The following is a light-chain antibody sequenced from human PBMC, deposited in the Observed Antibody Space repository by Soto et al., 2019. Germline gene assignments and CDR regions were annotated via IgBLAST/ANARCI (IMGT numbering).Light chain of an antibody. V-gene: IGKV3-11*01. CDR1: QSVNSN. Sequence: EIMMTQSPVTLSVSPGERATLSCRASQSVNSNLAWYQQKPGQPPRLLIYDAANRATGTPARFSGSGSGTDFTLTLSSLEPEDFAVYYCQQRSNWPPAITFGQGTRLEIK. CDR2: DAA. J-gene: IGKJ5*01. CDR3: QQRSNWPPAIT.